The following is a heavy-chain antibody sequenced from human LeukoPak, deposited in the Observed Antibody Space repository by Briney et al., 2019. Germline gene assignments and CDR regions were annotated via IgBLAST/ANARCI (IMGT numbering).Heavy chain of an antibody. J-gene: IGHJ3*02. Sequence: GGSLRPSCAASGFTFSSYAMSWVRQAPGKGLEWVSAISGSGGSTYYADSVKGRFTISRDNSKNTLYLQMNSLRAEDTAVYYCAKDKRATVTTGGAFDIWGQGTMVTVSS. D-gene: IGHD4-17*01. CDR2: ISGSGGST. CDR1: GFTFSSYA. V-gene: IGHV3-23*01. CDR3: AKDKRATVTTGGAFDI.